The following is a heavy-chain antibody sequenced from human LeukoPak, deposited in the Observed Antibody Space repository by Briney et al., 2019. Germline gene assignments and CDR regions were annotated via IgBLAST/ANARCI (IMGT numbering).Heavy chain of an antibody. D-gene: IGHD2-2*01. CDR3: ARDRGYCSSTSCLIGYYYMDV. J-gene: IGHJ6*03. Sequence: ASVKVSCKASGGTFSSYAISWVRQAPGQGLERMGGIIPIFGTANYAQKFQGRVTITTDESTSTAYMELSSLRSEDTAVYYCARDRGYCSSTSCLIGYYYMDVWGKGTTVTVSS. V-gene: IGHV1-69*05. CDR1: GGTFSSYA. CDR2: IIPIFGTA.